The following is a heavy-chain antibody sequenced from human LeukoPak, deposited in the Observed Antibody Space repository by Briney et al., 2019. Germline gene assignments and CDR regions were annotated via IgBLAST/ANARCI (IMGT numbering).Heavy chain of an antibody. J-gene: IGHJ6*02. D-gene: IGHD5-18*01. CDR1: GFTFSNAW. CDR3: AREVDTAPVYYYYGMDV. Sequence: GGSLRLSCAASGFTFSNAWMSWVRQAPGKGLEWVSSISSSSSYIYYADSVKGRFTISRDNAKNSLYLQMNSLRAEDTAVYYCAREVDTAPVYYYYGMDVWGQGTTVTVSS. V-gene: IGHV3-21*01. CDR2: ISSSSSYI.